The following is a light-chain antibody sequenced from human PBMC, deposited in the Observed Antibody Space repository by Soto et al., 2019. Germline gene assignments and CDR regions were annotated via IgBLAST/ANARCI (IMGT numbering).Light chain of an antibody. J-gene: IGKJ1*01. CDR2: GAS. V-gene: IGKV3-15*01. CDR1: QIVSSN. Sequence: EMVMTLSPATLSVSAGERATLSCRARQIVSSNLAWYQQKPGQAPRLLIYGASTRATGIPARFSGSGSGTEFTLTISSLQSEDFAVYYCQQYNNWPPWTFGQGTKVDIK. CDR3: QQYNNWPPWT.